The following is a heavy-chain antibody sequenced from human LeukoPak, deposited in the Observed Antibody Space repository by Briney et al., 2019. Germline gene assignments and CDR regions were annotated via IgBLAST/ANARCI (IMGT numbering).Heavy chain of an antibody. CDR1: GFIFTSYS. D-gene: IGHD3-10*01. J-gene: IGHJ6*03. V-gene: IGHV3-48*01. CDR3: ARSLTAMVRGVMNYYYYYMDV. CDR2: ISSSSSTI. Sequence: GGSLRLSCAASGFIFTSYSMNWVRQAPGKGLEWISYISSSSSTIYYADSVRGRFTISRDNAKNSLYLQMNSLRAEDTAVYYCARSLTAMVRGVMNYYYYYMDVWGKGTTVTISS.